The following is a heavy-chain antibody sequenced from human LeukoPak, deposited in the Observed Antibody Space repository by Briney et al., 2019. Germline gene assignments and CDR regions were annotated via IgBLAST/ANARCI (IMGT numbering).Heavy chain of an antibody. J-gene: IGHJ6*04. CDR3: AGHYYDTSGYGV. CDR1: GFTFDDYG. V-gene: IGHV3-20*04. D-gene: IGHD3-22*01. Sequence: GGSLRLSCAASGFTFDDYGMSWVRQAPGKGLEGVSVFTWNGGSTAYADSVRGRFTISRDNAKNSLYLQMNSLRVEDTALYYCAGHYYDTSGYGVWGKGTTVTVSS. CDR2: FTWNGGST.